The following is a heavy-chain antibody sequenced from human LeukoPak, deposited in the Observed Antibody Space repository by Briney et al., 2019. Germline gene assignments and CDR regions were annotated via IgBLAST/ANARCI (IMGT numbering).Heavy chain of an antibody. CDR2: INPNSGGT. CDR1: GYTFTCYY. V-gene: IGHV1-2*06. D-gene: IGHD6-13*01. Sequence: ASVKVSCKASGYTFTCYYMHWVRQAPGQGLEWMGRINPNSGGTNYAQKFQGRVTMTRDTSTSTVYMELSSLRSEDTAVYYCAREGHDSISWYWDYWGQGTLVTVSS. CDR3: AREGHDSISWYWDY. J-gene: IGHJ4*02.